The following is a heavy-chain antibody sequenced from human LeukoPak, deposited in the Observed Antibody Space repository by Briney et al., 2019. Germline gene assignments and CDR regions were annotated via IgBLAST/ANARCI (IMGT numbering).Heavy chain of an antibody. J-gene: IGHJ4*02. D-gene: IGHD3-3*01. V-gene: IGHV4-59*01. CDR3: ARGPIFGVVTT. Sequence: SETLSLTCTVSGGSISSYYWSWIRQPPGKGLEWIGYIYYSGSTNYNPSLKSRATISVDTSKNQFSLKLSSVTAADTAVYYCARGPIFGVVTTWGQGTLVTVSS. CDR1: GGSISSYY. CDR2: IYYSGST.